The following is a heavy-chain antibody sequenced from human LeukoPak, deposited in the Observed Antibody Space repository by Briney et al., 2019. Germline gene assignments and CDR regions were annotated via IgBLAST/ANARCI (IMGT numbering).Heavy chain of an antibody. V-gene: IGHV3-15*01. CDR3: TTDRGLTMIRGVFVS. J-gene: IGHJ4*02. CDR2: IKSKADGETT. Sequence: GGSLRLSCAASGFTFTPAWMTWVRQAPGKGLEWVGRIKSKADGETTDYAAPVKGRFFMSRDDSKATLFLLMNYLETEDTAVYYCTTDRGLTMIRGVFVSRGQGTLVTVSS. CDR1: GFTFTPAW. D-gene: IGHD3-10*01.